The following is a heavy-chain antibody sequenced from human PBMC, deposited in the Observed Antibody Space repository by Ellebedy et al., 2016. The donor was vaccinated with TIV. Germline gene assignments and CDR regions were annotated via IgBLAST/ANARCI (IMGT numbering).Heavy chain of an antibody. J-gene: IGHJ4*02. Sequence: GGSLRLXXAASGFTFDDYAMHWVRQAPGKGLEWVSGISWNSGSIGYADSVKGRFTISRDNAKNSLYLQMNSLRAEDTALYYCAKGASGYDTKGYFDYWGQGTLVTVSS. CDR3: AKGASGYDTKGYFDY. V-gene: IGHV3-9*01. D-gene: IGHD5-12*01. CDR1: GFTFDDYA. CDR2: ISWNSGSI.